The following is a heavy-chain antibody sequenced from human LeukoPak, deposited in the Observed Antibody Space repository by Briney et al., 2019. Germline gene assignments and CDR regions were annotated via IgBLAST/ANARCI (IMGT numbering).Heavy chain of an antibody. V-gene: IGHV3-9*01. CDR3: AKDHLTYSSRGGGIDY. D-gene: IGHD6-13*01. Sequence: GGSLRLSCVASGFTFDDYAMNWVRQAPGKGLEWVSGISCNSSSIGYADSVKGRFTISRDNAKNSLYLQMNSLRAEDTAFYYCAKDHLTYSSRGGGIDYWGQGTPVTVSS. CDR1: GFTFDDYA. J-gene: IGHJ4*02. CDR2: ISCNSSSI.